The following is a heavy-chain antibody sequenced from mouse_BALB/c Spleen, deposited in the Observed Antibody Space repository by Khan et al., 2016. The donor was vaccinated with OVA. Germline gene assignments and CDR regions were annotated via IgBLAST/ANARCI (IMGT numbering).Heavy chain of an antibody. CDR2: INTYTGEP. V-gene: IGHV9-3-1*01. D-gene: IGHD2-14*01. Sequence: QIQLVQSGPELKKPGETVQISCKASGFTFTNYGMNWVKQAPGKGLKWMGWINTYTGEPTFADDFKGRFAFSLETSASTAHLQINSLKNEDTATYFCARVGYNGTMDCWGQGTSVTVSS. CDR1: GFTFTNYG. CDR3: ARVGYNGTMDC. J-gene: IGHJ4*01.